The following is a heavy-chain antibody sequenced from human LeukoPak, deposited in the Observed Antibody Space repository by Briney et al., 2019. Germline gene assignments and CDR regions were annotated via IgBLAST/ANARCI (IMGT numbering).Heavy chain of an antibody. V-gene: IGHV3-23*01. J-gene: IGHJ4*02. CDR1: GFTFSAYA. CDR3: AKGALGSRRHYFFDY. CDR2: IGGSGGST. D-gene: IGHD6-13*01. Sequence: GGSLRLSCAPSGFTFSAYAMSWVRQAPGKGLEWVSAIGGSGGSTYYADSVKGRFTISRDNSKNTLYLQMNTLRAEDTAVYYCAKGALGSRRHYFFDYWGQGTLVTVSS.